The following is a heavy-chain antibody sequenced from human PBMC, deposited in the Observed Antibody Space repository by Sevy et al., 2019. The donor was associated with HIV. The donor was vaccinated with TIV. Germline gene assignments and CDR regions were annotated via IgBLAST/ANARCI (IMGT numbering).Heavy chain of an antibody. V-gene: IGHV3-30*04. CDR2: MSYDGTSD. CDR1: GFMFANYG. CDR3: GKGGQQFGSGPLDY. Sequence: GSLRLSCEGSGFMFANYGIHWVRQAPGKGLEWVAVMSYDGTSDYYAESVKGRFTVSRDTLTKTVTPQMDGLTMDDTGMDFLGKGGQQFGSGPLDYWGQGTLVTVSS. J-gene: IGHJ4*02. D-gene: IGHD3-10*01.